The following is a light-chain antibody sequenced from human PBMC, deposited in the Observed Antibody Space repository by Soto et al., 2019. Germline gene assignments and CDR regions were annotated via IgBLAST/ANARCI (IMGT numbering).Light chain of an antibody. Sequence: EIVLTQSPGTLSLSPGERATLSCRASQTVSSSYLAWYQQKGGQAPRLLIYGASSRAAGIPDRFSGSGSGTDFTLTISRLEPEDFAVYYCQQYGSSPPTFGQGTKVDIK. CDR3: QQYGSSPPT. V-gene: IGKV3-20*01. CDR1: QTVSSSY. CDR2: GAS. J-gene: IGKJ1*01.